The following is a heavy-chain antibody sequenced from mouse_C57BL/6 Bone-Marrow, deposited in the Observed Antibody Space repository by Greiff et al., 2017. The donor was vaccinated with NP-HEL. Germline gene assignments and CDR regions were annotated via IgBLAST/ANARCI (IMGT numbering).Heavy chain of an antibody. CDR3: ARDGEDGSDGFDY. Sequence: EVHLVESEGGLVQPGSSMKLSCTASGFTFSDYYMAWVRQVPEKGLEWVANINYDGSSTYYLDSLKSRFIISRDNAKNILYLQMSSLKSEDTATYYCARDGEDGSDGFDYWGQGTTLTVSS. CDR1: GFTFSDYY. V-gene: IGHV5-16*01. J-gene: IGHJ2*01. D-gene: IGHD2-3*01. CDR2: INYDGSST.